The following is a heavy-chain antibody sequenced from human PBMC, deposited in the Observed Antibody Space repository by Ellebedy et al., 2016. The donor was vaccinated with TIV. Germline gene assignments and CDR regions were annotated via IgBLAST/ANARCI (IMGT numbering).Heavy chain of an antibody. J-gene: IGHJ4*02. Sequence: ASVKVSXKASGYTFTGYYMHWVRQAPGQGLEWMGWINPNSGGTNYAQKFQGRVTMTRDTSISTAYMELSRLRSDDTAVYYCARGGALWSGYGADYWGQGTLVTVSS. V-gene: IGHV1-2*02. CDR3: ARGGALWSGYGADY. D-gene: IGHD3-3*01. CDR2: INPNSGGT. CDR1: GYTFTGYY.